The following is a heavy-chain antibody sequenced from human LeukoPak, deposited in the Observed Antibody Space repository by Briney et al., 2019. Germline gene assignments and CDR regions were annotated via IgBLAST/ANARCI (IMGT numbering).Heavy chain of an antibody. CDR3: ARDGHYYDSSGYPDY. CDR2: IDAGNGDT. D-gene: IGHD3-22*01. CDR1: GYTFSDYA. J-gene: IGHJ4*02. V-gene: IGHV1-3*01. Sequence: ASVKVSCKASGYTFSDYAMHWVRQAPGQRFEWMGWIDAGNGDTRYSQKFQGRVTITRDTSASTAYIELRSLRSDDTAVYYCARDGHYYDSSGYPDYWGQGTLVTVSS.